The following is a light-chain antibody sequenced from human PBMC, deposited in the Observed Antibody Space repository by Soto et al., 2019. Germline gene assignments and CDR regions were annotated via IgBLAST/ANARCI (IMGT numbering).Light chain of an antibody. CDR1: QSISSS. CDR2: AAS. CDR3: QQSYSTPIT. Sequence: DIQMTQSPSSLSASVGGRVTITCRASQSISSSLSWYLQKPGKAPNLLIYAASSLQSGVPSRFSGSGSGTDFSLTISSLQPEEFATYYCQQSYSTPITVGQGTRLEIK. J-gene: IGKJ5*01. V-gene: IGKV1-39*01.